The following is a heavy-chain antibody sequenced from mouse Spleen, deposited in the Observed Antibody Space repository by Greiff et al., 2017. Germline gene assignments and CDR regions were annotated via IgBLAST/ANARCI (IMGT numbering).Heavy chain of an antibody. Sequence: DVKLQESGPGLVKPSQSLSLTCSVTGYSITSGYYWNWIRQFPGNKLEWMGYISYDGSNNYNPSLKNRISITRDTSKNQFFLKLNSVTTEDTATYYCAKEGTTVSYAMDYWGQGTSVTVSS. CDR3: AKEGTTVSYAMDY. D-gene: IGHD1-1*01. J-gene: IGHJ4*01. CDR2: ISYDGSN. CDR1: GYSITSGYY. V-gene: IGHV3-6*02.